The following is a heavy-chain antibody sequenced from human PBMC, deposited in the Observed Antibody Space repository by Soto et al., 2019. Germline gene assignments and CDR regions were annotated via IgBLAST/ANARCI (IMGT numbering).Heavy chain of an antibody. CDR2: INPSGGST. CDR1: GYTFTSYY. D-gene: IGHD3-22*01. CDR3: ARYWHGVSRGGASITMIVGIFDY. J-gene: IGHJ4*02. V-gene: IGHV1-46*01. Sequence: QVQLVQSGAEVKKPGASVKVSCKASGYTFTSYYMHWVRQAPGQGLEWIGIINPSGGSTSYAKKFPGRVALSTDTSTRTVYMALSNLRSEDTAVYYCARYWHGVSRGGASITMIVGIFDYWGQGTLVTVSS.